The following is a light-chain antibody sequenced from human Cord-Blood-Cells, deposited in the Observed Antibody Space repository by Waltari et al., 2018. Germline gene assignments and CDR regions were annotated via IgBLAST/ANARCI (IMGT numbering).Light chain of an antibody. CDR1: QSISSY. Sequence: DIQMTQSPSSLSASVVDRVTITCRASQSISSYFNWYQQKLGKAPKLLIYAASSLQSGVPSRFSGSGSGTDFTLTISSLQPEDFATYYCQQSYSTPHSFGQGTKLE. V-gene: IGKV1-39*01. CDR3: QQSYSTPHS. CDR2: AAS. J-gene: IGKJ2*03.